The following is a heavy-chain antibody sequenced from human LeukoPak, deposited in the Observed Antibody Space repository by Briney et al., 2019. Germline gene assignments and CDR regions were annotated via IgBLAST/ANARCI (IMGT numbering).Heavy chain of an antibody. CDR1: GGSVSSGSYY. V-gene: IGHV4-61*01. Sequence: PSETLSLTCTVSGGSVSSGSYYWSWIRQPPGKGLEWIGYIYYSGSTNYNPSLKSRVTISVDTSKNQFSLKLSSVTAADTAVYYCARDRGLEQWLVGGVNAFDIWGQGTMVTVSS. CDR2: IYYSGST. CDR3: ARDRGLEQWLVGGVNAFDI. D-gene: IGHD6-19*01. J-gene: IGHJ3*02.